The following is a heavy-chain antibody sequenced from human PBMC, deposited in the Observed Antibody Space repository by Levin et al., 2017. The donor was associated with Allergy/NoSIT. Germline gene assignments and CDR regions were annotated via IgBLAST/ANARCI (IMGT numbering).Heavy chain of an antibody. CDR1: GFTFSSYG. Sequence: LSLTCAASGFTFSSYGMHWVRQAPGKGLEWVAVISYDGSNKYYADSVKGRFTISRDNSKNTLYLQMNSLRAEDTAVYYCANGFGELLSASGYWGQGTLVTVSS. J-gene: IGHJ4*02. CDR2: ISYDGSNK. V-gene: IGHV3-30*18. D-gene: IGHD3-10*01. CDR3: ANGFGELLSASGY.